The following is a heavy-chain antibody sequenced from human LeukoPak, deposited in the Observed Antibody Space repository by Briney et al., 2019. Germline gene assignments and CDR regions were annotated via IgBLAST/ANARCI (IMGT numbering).Heavy chain of an antibody. CDR1: GGTFSSYA. Sequence: SVKVSCKASGGTFSSYAISWVRQAPGQGLEWMGGIIPIFGTANYAQKFQGRVTITEDESTSTAYMELSSLRSEDTAVYYCARTGSGGSFNWFDPWGQGTLVTVSS. D-gene: IGHD2-15*01. CDR2: IIPIFGTA. CDR3: ARTGSGGSFNWFDP. V-gene: IGHV1-69*13. J-gene: IGHJ5*02.